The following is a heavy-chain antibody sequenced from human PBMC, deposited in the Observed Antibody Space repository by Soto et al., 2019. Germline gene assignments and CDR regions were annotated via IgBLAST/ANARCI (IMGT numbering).Heavy chain of an antibody. V-gene: IGHV3-48*01. CDR2: ISSNSNTK. J-gene: IGHJ4*02. D-gene: IGHD2-15*01. CDR1: GFTFSYYS. CDR3: ARDIDG. Sequence: EVQMVESGGGLVQPGESLRLSCAASGFTFSYYSMNWVRQAPGKGLEWVSYISSNSNTKFYADSVKGRFTISRDNARNSLYLQMNSLRAEDTAVYYCARDIDGGGQGTLVTVSS.